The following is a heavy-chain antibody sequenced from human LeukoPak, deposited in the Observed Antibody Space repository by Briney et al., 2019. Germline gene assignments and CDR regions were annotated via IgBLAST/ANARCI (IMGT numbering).Heavy chain of an antibody. CDR2: INPSGGST. CDR3: ARDLPQGWELPGPYNWFDP. Sequence: GASVKVSCKASGYTFTGYYMHWVRQAPGQGLEWMGIINPSGGSTSYAQKFQGRVTMARDTSTSTVYMELSSLRSEDTAVYYCARDLPQGWELPGPYNWFDPWGQGTLVTVSS. J-gene: IGHJ5*02. V-gene: IGHV1-46*01. D-gene: IGHD1-26*01. CDR1: GYTFTGYY.